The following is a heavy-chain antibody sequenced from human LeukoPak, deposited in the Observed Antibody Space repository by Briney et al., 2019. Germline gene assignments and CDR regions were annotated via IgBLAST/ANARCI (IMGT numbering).Heavy chain of an antibody. D-gene: IGHD4-23*01. J-gene: IGHJ4*02. CDR3: ARDPAWDGGNVSDY. CDR1: GGTFSSYA. V-gene: IGHV1-69*13. Sequence: ASVTVSFTASGGTFSSYAISWVRQAPGQGLEWMGGIIPIFGTANYAQKFQGRVTITADESTSTAYMELSSLRSEDTAVYYCARDPAWDGGNVSDYWGQGTLVTVSS. CDR2: IIPIFGTA.